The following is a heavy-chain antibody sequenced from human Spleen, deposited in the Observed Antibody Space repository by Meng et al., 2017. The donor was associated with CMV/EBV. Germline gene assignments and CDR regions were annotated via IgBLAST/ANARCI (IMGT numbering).Heavy chain of an antibody. CDR1: GFTFSSYE. J-gene: IGHJ6*02. Sequence: GGSLRLSCAASGFTFSSYEMNWVRQAPGKGLEWVSYISSSGSTTYYADSVKGRFTISRDNSKNTLNLQMNSLRAEDTAVYYCAKQFYDFWSGYYYYGMDVWGHGTTVTVSS. CDR2: ISSSGSTT. D-gene: IGHD3-3*01. V-gene: IGHV3-48*03. CDR3: AKQFYDFWSGYYYYGMDV.